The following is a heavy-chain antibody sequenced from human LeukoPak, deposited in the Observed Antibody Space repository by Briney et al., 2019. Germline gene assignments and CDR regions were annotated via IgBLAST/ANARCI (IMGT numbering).Heavy chain of an antibody. Sequence: GGSLRLPCAASGFTFSSYAMHWVRQAPGKGLEWVAVISYDGSNKYYADSVKGRFTISRDNSKYTLSLQMNSLRDDDTAVYYCANRKRSYGSGSYPFDYWGQGTLVTVSS. CDR2: ISYDGSNK. CDR1: GFTFSSYA. CDR3: ANRKRSYGSGSYPFDY. D-gene: IGHD3-10*01. V-gene: IGHV3-30*04. J-gene: IGHJ4*02.